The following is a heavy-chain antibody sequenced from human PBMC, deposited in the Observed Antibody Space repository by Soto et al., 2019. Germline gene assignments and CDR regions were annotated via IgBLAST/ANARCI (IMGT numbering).Heavy chain of an antibody. CDR3: AASSSWYGYYYGIDV. D-gene: IGHD6-13*01. Sequence: QVQLQQWGAGLLKPSETLSLTCAVYGGSFSGYYWSWIRQPPGKGLEWIGEINHSGSTNYNPSLRCRVTISVDTSKNQFSLKLSSVTAADTAVYYCAASSSWYGYYYGIDVWGQGTTVTVSS. CDR2: INHSGST. V-gene: IGHV4-34*01. J-gene: IGHJ6*02. CDR1: GGSFSGYY.